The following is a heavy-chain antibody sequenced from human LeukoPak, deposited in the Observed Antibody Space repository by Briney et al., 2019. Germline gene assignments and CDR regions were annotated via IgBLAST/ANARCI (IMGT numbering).Heavy chain of an antibody. CDR2: IRSDGSNK. J-gene: IGHJ4*02. CDR1: GFSFSSYG. CDR3: ARVMRRGNYLDY. Sequence: GGSLRLSCAGSGFSFSSYGMHWVRQAPGKGLEWMAFIRSDGSNKYYADSVKGRFTIARDNVKNSLYLQMNSLRAEDTAMYYCARVMRRGNYLDYWGQGTLVTVSS. D-gene: IGHD2-8*01. V-gene: IGHV3-30*02.